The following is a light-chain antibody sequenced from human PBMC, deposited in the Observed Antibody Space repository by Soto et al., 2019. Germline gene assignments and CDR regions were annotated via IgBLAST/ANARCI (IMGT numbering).Light chain of an antibody. Sequence: QSVLTQPASLSGSPGQSITISCTGTSSDVGGYNYVSWYQHHPGKAPKLIIYDVTNRPSGVSNPFSGSKSGNTASLTISGLQPEDEADYYCSSYTTSXTRQIVFGTGTKVTVL. V-gene: IGLV2-14*03. CDR3: SSYTTSXTRQIV. CDR1: SSDVGGYNY. J-gene: IGLJ1*01. CDR2: DVT.